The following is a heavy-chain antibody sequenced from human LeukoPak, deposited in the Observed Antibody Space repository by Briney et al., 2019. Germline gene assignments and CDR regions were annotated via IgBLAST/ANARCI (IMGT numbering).Heavy chain of an antibody. D-gene: IGHD1-26*01. J-gene: IGHJ4*02. Sequence: PGGSLRLSCAASGFTSSSYWMHWVRQAPGKGLVWVSRINSDGSSTSYADSVKGRFTISRDNAKNTLYLQMNSLRAENTAVYYCARGRVGATQDYWGQGTLVTVSS. CDR1: GFTSSSYW. CDR3: ARGRVGATQDY. CDR2: INSDGSST. V-gene: IGHV3-74*01.